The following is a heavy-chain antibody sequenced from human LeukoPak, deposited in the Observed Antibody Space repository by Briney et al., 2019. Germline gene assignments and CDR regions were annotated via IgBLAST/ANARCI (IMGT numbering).Heavy chain of an antibody. Sequence: GGSLRLSCAASGFTFSSYWMSWVRQAPGKGLEWVANIKQDRSEKYYVDSVKGRFTISRDNAKNSLYLQMDSLRGDDTAMYYCARDGFGQQLIFDWGQGTLVTVSS. D-gene: IGHD6-13*01. CDR3: ARDGFGQQLIFD. CDR2: IKQDRSEK. J-gene: IGHJ4*02. CDR1: GFTFSSYW. V-gene: IGHV3-7*01.